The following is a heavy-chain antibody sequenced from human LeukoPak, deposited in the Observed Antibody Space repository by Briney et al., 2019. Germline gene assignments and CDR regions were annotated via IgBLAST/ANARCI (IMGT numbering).Heavy chain of an antibody. V-gene: IGHV4-4*07. CDR1: GGSISSYY. Sequence: SETLSLTCTVSGGSISSYYWSWIRQPAGKGLEWIGRIYTSGSTNYNPSLKSRVTMSVDTSKNQFSLKLSSVTAADTAVYYCARVVIDYYYYYYYMDVWGKGTTVTVSS. CDR3: ARVVIDYYYYYYYMDV. CDR2: IYTSGST. J-gene: IGHJ6*03. D-gene: IGHD3-22*01.